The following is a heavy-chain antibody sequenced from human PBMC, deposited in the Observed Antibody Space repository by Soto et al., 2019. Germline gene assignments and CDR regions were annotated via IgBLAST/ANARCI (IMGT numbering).Heavy chain of an antibody. J-gene: IGHJ6*02. V-gene: IGHV4-34*01. CDR2: FSDSGST. Sequence: QVQLQQWGAGLLKPSETLSLICAVYGGSFSGNYWSWIRQPPGKGLEWIGEFSDSGSTNYNPSLKSRVTISEDMSKSQFSLKLSSVTAADTAVYYCARGNFSYGLDVWGQGTTVTVSS. CDR1: GGSFSGNY. CDR3: ARGNFSYGLDV.